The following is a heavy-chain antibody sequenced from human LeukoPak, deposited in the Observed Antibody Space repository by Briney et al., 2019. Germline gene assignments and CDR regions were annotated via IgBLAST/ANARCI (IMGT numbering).Heavy chain of an antibody. CDR3: ARRQDGHDY. Sequence: SETLSLTCTVSGVSIANTFYYWNWLRRPAGKGLEWIGRIYTTRITHYNPSLKSRVTISLDTARKQFSLKPSSVTAADTAVYYCARRQDGHDYWGQGTLVTVSS. CDR2: IYTTRIT. CDR1: GVSIANTFYY. V-gene: IGHV4-61*02. J-gene: IGHJ4*02.